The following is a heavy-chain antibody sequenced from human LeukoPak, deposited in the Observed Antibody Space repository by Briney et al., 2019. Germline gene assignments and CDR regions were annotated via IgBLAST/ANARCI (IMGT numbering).Heavy chain of an antibody. CDR1: GFTFSSYE. CDR3: AKDVGGSGDTYYYYGMDV. Sequence: GGSLRLSCAASGFTFSSYEMNWVRQAPGKGLEWVAVISYDGSNKYYADSVKGRFTISRDNSKNTLYLQMNSLRAEDTAVYYCAKDVGGSGDTYYYYGMDVWGQGTTVTVSS. CDR2: ISYDGSNK. V-gene: IGHV3-30*18. D-gene: IGHD3-10*01. J-gene: IGHJ6*02.